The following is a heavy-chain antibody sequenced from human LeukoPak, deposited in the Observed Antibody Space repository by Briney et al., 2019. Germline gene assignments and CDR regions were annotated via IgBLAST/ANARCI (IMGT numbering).Heavy chain of an antibody. V-gene: IGHV3-30*02. CDR3: ANPDYDSSTYVGDY. CDR1: GFTFSSFG. D-gene: IGHD3-22*01. Sequence: GGSLRLSCAASGFTFSSFGMHWVRQAPGKGLEWVAFIRYDGSNKYHADSVKGRFTISRDNSKNTLYLQVNSLRAEDTAVYYCANPDYDSSTYVGDYWGQGTLVTVSS. J-gene: IGHJ4*02. CDR2: IRYDGSNK.